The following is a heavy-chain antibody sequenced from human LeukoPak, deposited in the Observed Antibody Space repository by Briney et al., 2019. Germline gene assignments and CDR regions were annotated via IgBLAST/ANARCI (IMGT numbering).Heavy chain of an antibody. CDR3: ARSALSAYYYYGMDV. CDR2: INHSGST. J-gene: IGHJ6*02. V-gene: IGHV4-34*01. CDR1: GGSFSGYY. Sequence: PSETLSLTCAVYGGSFSGYYWSWIRQPPGKGLEWIGEINHSGSTNYNPSLKSRVTISVDTSKNQFSLKLSSVTAADTAVYYCARSALSAYYYYGMDVWGQGATVTVSS.